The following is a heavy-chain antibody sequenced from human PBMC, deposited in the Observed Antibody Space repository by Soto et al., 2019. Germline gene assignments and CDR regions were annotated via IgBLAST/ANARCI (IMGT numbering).Heavy chain of an antibody. D-gene: IGHD1-26*01. CDR1: GGSISSGGYS. J-gene: IGHJ5*02. V-gene: IGHV4-30-2*01. CDR3: ARVGTNSGLVGFDP. Sequence: QLPLQESGSGLVKPSQTLSLTCAVSGGSISSGGYSWSWIRQPPGKGLEWIGYIYHSGSTYYNPSLKSRVNISVDRSKNQFSLMLSSVTAADTAVYYCARVGTNSGLVGFDPWGQGTLVTVSS. CDR2: IYHSGST.